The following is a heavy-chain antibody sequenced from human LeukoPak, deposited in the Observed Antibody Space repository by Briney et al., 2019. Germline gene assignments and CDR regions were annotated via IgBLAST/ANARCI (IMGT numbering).Heavy chain of an antibody. D-gene: IGHD2-15*01. Sequence: GGSLRLSCAPSGFAFSRYWMSWVRQAPGKGLEWVANINEDGSEEYYVDSVRGRFTISRDNAKNSLYLQMNSLRAEDTAVYYCARAGDGTAARDYWGQGTLVTVSS. J-gene: IGHJ4*02. CDR1: GFAFSRYW. CDR3: ARAGDGTAARDY. V-gene: IGHV3-7*01. CDR2: INEDGSEE.